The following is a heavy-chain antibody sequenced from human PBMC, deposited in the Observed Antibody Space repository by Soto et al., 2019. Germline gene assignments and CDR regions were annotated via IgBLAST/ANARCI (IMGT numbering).Heavy chain of an antibody. CDR3: ARDAGAAAHYFDY. Sequence: ESGGGVVQPGRSLRLSCAASGFTFSSYGMHWVRQAPGKGLEWVAVIWYDGSNKYYADSVKGRFTISRDNSKNTLYLQMNSLRAEDTAVYYCARDAGAAAHYFDYWGQGTLVTVSS. D-gene: IGHD6-13*01. V-gene: IGHV3-33*01. CDR2: IWYDGSNK. J-gene: IGHJ4*02. CDR1: GFTFSSYG.